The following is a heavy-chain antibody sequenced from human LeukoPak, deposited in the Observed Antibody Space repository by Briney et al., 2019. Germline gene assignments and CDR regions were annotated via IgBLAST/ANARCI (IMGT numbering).Heavy chain of an antibody. CDR2: IYYSGST. J-gene: IGHJ5*02. V-gene: IGHV4-59*01. D-gene: IGHD6-13*01. Sequence: SETLSLTCTGSGGSISSYYWSWIRQPPGKGLEWIGYIYYSGSTNYNPSLKSRVTISVDTSKNQFSLKLSSVTAADTAVYYCARAHSSSWYGVWFDPWGQGTLVTVSS. CDR3: ARAHSSSWYGVWFDP. CDR1: GGSISSYY.